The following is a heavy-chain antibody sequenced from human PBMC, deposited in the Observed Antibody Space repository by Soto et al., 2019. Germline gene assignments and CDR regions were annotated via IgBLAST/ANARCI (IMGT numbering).Heavy chain of an antibody. V-gene: IGHV4-30-2*01. Sequence: QLQLQESGSGLVKPSQTLSLTCAVSGGSISSGGYSWSWIRQPPGKGLEWIGYIYHSGSTYYNPSPKSPVTISVDRSKTQFSLKLSSVTAADTAVYYCASAGGLGAVAADYWGQGTLVTVSS. CDR2: IYHSGST. CDR3: ASAGGLGAVAADY. D-gene: IGHD6-19*01. CDR1: GGSISSGGYS. J-gene: IGHJ4*02.